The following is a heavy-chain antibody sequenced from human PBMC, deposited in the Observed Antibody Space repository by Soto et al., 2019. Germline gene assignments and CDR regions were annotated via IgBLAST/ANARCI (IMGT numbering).Heavy chain of an antibody. Sequence: SETLSLTCAVYGGSFSGYYWSWIRQPPGKGLEWIGEINHSGSTNYNPSLKSRVTISVDTSKNQFSLKLSSVTAADTAVYYCARYSSSWYLGNYFDYWGQGTLVTVSS. CDR1: GGSFSGYY. CDR3: ARYSSSWYLGNYFDY. J-gene: IGHJ4*02. D-gene: IGHD6-13*01. V-gene: IGHV4-34*01. CDR2: INHSGST.